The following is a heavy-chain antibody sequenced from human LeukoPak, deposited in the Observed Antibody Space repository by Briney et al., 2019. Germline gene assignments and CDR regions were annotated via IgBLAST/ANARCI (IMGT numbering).Heavy chain of an antibody. CDR2: INPNSGGT. CDR1: GCTFTGYY. CDR3: ARDLGYYYDSSGYYENWFDP. Sequence: GASVKVSCKASGCTFTGYYMHWVRQAPGQGLEWMGRINPNSGGTNYAQKFQGRVTMTRDTSISTAYMELSRLRSDDTAVYYCARDLGYYYDSSGYYENWFDPWGQGTLVTVSS. D-gene: IGHD3-22*01. J-gene: IGHJ5*02. V-gene: IGHV1-2*06.